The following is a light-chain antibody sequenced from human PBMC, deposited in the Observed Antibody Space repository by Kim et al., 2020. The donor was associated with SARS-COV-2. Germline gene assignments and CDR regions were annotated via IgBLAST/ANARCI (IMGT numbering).Light chain of an antibody. V-gene: IGKV1-5*01. CDR2: DAS. J-gene: IGKJ3*01. CDR1: QTISNW. CDR3: QEYNSDFT. Sequence: AASVGDRVTIPCRANQTISNWLAWYQQKPGKPPNALISDASSLESGVPSRFSGSGSGTEFTLTISSLQPDDFATYYCQEYNSDFTFGPGTKVDIK.